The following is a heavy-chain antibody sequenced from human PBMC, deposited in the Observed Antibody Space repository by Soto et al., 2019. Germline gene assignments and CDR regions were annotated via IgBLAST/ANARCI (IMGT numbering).Heavy chain of an antibody. J-gene: IGHJ4*02. CDR2: IYYSGST. CDR3: ARGGRTIFGRYFDY. D-gene: IGHD3-3*01. V-gene: IGHV4-30-4*01. Sequence: QVQLQESGPGLVKPSQTLSLTCTVSGGSISSGDYYWSWIRQPPGKGLEWIGYIYYSGSTYYNPSLKSRITRSVDTSKNPFSLKLSSVTAADTAVYYCARGGRTIFGRYFDYWGQGTLVTVSS. CDR1: GGSISSGDYY.